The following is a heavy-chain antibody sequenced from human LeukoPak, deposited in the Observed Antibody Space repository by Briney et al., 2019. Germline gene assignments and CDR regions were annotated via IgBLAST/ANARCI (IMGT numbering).Heavy chain of an antibody. D-gene: IGHD3-22*01. Sequence: ASVKVSCKASGYTFTSYDINWVRQATGQGLEWVGWMNPNSGNTGYAQKFQGRVTMNRNTSISTAYMELSSLRSEDTAVYYCARDYYYDSSGQGGDDAFDIWGQGTMVTVSS. CDR1: GYTFTSYD. J-gene: IGHJ3*02. CDR2: MNPNSGNT. CDR3: ARDYYYDSSGQGGDDAFDI. V-gene: IGHV1-8*01.